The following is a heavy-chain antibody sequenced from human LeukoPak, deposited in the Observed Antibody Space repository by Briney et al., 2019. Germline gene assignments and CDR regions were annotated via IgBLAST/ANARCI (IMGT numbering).Heavy chain of an antibody. V-gene: IGHV3-21*01. D-gene: IGHD3-3*01. CDR1: GFIFRRYS. CDR2: ISSCGSNI. Sequence: GGSLRLSCAASGFIFRRYSMNWVRQAPGKGLEWVSSISSCGSNIYYADSVKGRFTIYRDDAKSSLYLQMNSLRAEDTAVYYCARDPPSYYDSWSGIDYWGQGTLVTVSS. J-gene: IGHJ4*02. CDR3: ARDPPSYYDSWSGIDY.